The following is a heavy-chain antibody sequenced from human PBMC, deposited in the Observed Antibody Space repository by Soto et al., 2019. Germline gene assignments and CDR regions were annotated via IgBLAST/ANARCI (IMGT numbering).Heavy chain of an antibody. V-gene: IGHV4-59*02. J-gene: IGHJ6*02. Sequence: AETLSLTCTVSGRSVDNYHWSWIRRPPGQGLEWVGYIHSSGYTNYNHSLRSRLTLSVDTSKNQFSLKVSPVTAADTAFYYSARLSHIFPGETYVDHSMDIWGQGIADTVSS. CDR1: GRSVDNYH. CDR2: IHSSGYT. D-gene: IGHD3-9*01. CDR3: ARLSHIFPGETYVDHSMDI.